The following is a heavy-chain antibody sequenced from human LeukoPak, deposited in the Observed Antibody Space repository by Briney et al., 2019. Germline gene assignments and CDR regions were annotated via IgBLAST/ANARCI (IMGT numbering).Heavy chain of an antibody. J-gene: IGHJ5*02. D-gene: IGHD2-2*01. CDR1: GGSFSGYY. Sequence: SETLSLTCAVYGGSFSGYYWSWIRQPPGKGLEWIGEINHSGSTNYNPSLKSRVTISVDTSKNQFSLKLSSATAADTAVYYCARVGPHSNRGPNWFDPWGQGTLVTVSS. CDR2: INHSGST. V-gene: IGHV4-34*01. CDR3: ARVGPHSNRGPNWFDP.